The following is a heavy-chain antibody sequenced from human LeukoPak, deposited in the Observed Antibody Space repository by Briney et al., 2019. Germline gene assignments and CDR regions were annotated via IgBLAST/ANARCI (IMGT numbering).Heavy chain of an antibody. V-gene: IGHV3-23*01. J-gene: IGHJ6*02. CDR3: ARHRPRLPTEFYAMDV. CDR2: IGGGGGYI. Sequence: GGSLRLSCAASGFNFASYAMSWVRQAPGKGLEWVSAIGGGGGYIQYADSVRVEGRFTISRDNSENTLYLQMNSLRAEDTAAYYCARHRPRLPTEFYAMDVWGQGTTVTVSS. D-gene: IGHD2-21*01. CDR1: GFNFASYA.